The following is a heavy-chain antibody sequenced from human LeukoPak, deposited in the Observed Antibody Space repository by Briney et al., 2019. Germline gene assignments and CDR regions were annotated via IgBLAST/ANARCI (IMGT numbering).Heavy chain of an antibody. CDR1: GYTFTSYG. CDR2: ISAYNGNT. D-gene: IGHD3-3*01. CDR3: ARIRITIFGVVIIPFDY. V-gene: IGHV1-18*03. Sequence: GASVKVSCKASGYTFTSYGISWVRQAPGQGLEWMGWISAYNGNTNYAQKLQGRVTMTTDTSTSTAYMELRSLRSDDMAVYYCARIRITIFGVVIIPFDYWGQGTLVTVSS. J-gene: IGHJ4*02.